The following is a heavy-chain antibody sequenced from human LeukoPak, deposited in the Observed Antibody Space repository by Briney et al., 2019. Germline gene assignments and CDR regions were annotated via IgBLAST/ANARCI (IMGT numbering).Heavy chain of an antibody. D-gene: IGHD5-18*01. Sequence: GALRLSCAASGFTFSSYSMNWVRQAPGKGLEWVSSISSSSSYIYYADSVKGRFTISRDNAKNSLYLQMNSLRAEDTAVYYCARVGPSGYSYGHEDYWGQGTLVTVSS. V-gene: IGHV3-21*01. CDR3: ARVGPSGYSYGHEDY. CDR1: GFTFSSYS. J-gene: IGHJ4*02. CDR2: ISSSSSYI.